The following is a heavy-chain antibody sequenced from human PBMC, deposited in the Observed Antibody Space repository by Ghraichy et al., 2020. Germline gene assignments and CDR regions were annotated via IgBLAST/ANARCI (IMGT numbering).Heavy chain of an antibody. Sequence: SVKVSCKASGGTFSSYAISWVRQAPGQGLEWMGGIIPIFGTANYAQKFQGRVTITADESTSTAYMELSSLRSEDTAVYYCARVPSYYDSSGLHFDLWGRGTLVTVSS. J-gene: IGHJ2*01. CDR3: ARVPSYYDSSGLHFDL. CDR2: IIPIFGTA. D-gene: IGHD3-22*01. V-gene: IGHV1-69*13. CDR1: GGTFSSYA.